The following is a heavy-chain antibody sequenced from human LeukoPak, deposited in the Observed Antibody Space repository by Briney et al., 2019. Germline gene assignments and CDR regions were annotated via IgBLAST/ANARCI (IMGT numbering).Heavy chain of an antibody. CDR3: TRVEVHYGMDV. CDR2: IKSKTDGGTT. CDR1: GFTFSNAW. Sequence: GGSLRLSCAASGFTFSNAWMSWVRQAPGKGLEWVGRIKSKTDGGTTDYAAPVKGRFTISRDDSKSIAYLQMNSLKTEDTAVYYCTRVEVHYGMDVWGQGTTVTVSS. J-gene: IGHJ6*02. V-gene: IGHV3-15*01.